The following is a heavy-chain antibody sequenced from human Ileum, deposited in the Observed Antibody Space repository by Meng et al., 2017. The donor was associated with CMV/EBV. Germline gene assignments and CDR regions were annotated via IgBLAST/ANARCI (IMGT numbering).Heavy chain of an antibody. CDR1: GFTFSSYA. D-gene: IGHD2-2*01. CDR2: ISGSGGST. V-gene: IGHV3-23*01. Sequence: GESLKISCAASGFTFSSYAMSWVRQAPGKGLECVSGISGSGGSTYYADSVKGRFTISRDNSKNTLYLQMNSLRVEDTAVYYCAKDRDVVVPAAAWGYYGMDVWGQGNTVNGAS. J-gene: IGHJ6*02. CDR3: AKDRDVVVPAAAWGYYGMDV.